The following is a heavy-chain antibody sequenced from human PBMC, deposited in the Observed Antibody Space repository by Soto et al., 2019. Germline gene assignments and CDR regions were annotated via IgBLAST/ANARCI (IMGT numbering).Heavy chain of an antibody. CDR2: INHSGST. CDR1: GGSFSGYY. V-gene: IGHV4-34*01. CDR3: ARGGRLAAGGRDY. Sequence: SETLSLTCAVYGGSFSGYYWSWIRQPPGKGLEWIGEINHSGSTNYNPSLKSRVTISVDTSKNQFSLKLSSVTAADTAVYYCARGGRLAAGGRDYWGQGTLVTV. D-gene: IGHD6-13*01. J-gene: IGHJ4*02.